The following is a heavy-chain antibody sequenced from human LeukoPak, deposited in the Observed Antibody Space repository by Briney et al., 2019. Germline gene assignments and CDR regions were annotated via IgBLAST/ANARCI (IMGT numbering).Heavy chain of an antibody. D-gene: IGHD3-3*01. CDR1: GFTFSSYG. CDR2: ISGSGGST. J-gene: IGHJ6*03. CDR3: AKGGVVIYYYYMDV. Sequence: GGSLRLSCAASGFTFSSYGMSWVRQAPGKGLEWVSAISGSGGSTYYADSVKGRFTISRDNSKNTLYLQMNSLRAEDTAVYYCAKGGVVIYYYYMDVWGKGTTVTVSS. V-gene: IGHV3-23*01.